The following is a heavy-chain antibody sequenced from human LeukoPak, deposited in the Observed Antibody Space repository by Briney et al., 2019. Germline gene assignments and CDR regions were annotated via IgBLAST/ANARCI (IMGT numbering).Heavy chain of an antibody. Sequence: AGGSLRLSCAASDFTFRTYPMSWVRQAPGKGLEWVAAISVSDTTFYASSVKGRFTISRDNSKNTVYLQMNSLRDDDTAVYYCAKDSRWPNDAFNLWGQGTLVTVSS. CDR3: AKDSRWPNDAFNL. J-gene: IGHJ3*01. D-gene: IGHD6-13*01. CDR2: ISVSDTT. CDR1: DFTFRTYP. V-gene: IGHV3-23*01.